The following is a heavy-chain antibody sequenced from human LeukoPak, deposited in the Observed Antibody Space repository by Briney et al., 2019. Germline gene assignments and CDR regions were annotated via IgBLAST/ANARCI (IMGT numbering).Heavy chain of an antibody. V-gene: IGHV3-21*01. CDR3: ARVRRDGYYFDS. CDR1: GFTLKTFK. J-gene: IGHJ4*02. CDR2: ISSDSTYT. Sequence: GGSLRLSCVVSGFTLKTFKMNWVRQAPGQGLEWVSSISSDSTYTSYADSVKGRFTISGDDAKNSMYLQMDSLRAEDTAVYYCARVRRDGYYFDSWGQGTLVTVSS. D-gene: IGHD5-24*01.